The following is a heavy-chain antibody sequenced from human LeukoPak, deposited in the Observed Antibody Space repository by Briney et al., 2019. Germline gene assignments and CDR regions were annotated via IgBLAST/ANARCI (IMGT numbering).Heavy chain of an antibody. D-gene: IGHD2-15*01. Sequence: GGSLRLSCAASGFTFSGYAMSWVRQAPGKGLEWVSAISGSGGSTYYADSVKGRFTISRDNSKNTLYLQMNSLRAEDTAVYYCASDCSGGSCYYYYYYGMDVWGQGTTVTVSS. J-gene: IGHJ6*02. V-gene: IGHV3-23*01. CDR2: ISGSGGST. CDR1: GFTFSGYA. CDR3: ASDCSGGSCYYYYYYGMDV.